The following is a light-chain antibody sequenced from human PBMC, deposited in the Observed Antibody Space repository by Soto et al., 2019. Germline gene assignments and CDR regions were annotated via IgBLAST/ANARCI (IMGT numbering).Light chain of an antibody. V-gene: IGKV3-11*01. CDR3: HQRNT. J-gene: IGKJ5*01. Sequence: IVLRQSPVTLSLSPGDSATLSCRASQSVSTYLAWYRQTPGKAPRLLIYDTSNRATGVPPRFSGSRSGTDFTLTISSVEPEDFAVFYCHQRNTFGQGTRLEIK. CDR1: QSVSTY. CDR2: DTS.